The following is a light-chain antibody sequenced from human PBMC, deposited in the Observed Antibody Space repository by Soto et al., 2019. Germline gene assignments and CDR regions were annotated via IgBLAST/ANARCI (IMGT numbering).Light chain of an antibody. J-gene: IGLJ1*01. CDR1: SSDVGGYNY. Sequence: QSALTQPASVSGSPGQSITISCTGTSSDVGGYNYVSWYQQHPGKAPKLMIYDVSNRPSGVSNRFSGSKSGNTASLTISGLHAEDEADYYCSSYTSSSTLASYVFATGTKLTVL. CDR2: DVS. CDR3: SSYTSSSTLASYV. V-gene: IGLV2-14*01.